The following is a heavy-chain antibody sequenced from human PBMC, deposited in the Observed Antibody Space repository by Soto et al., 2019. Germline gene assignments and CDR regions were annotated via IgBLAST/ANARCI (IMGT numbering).Heavy chain of an antibody. CDR1: GFTFSSYA. J-gene: IGHJ5*02. V-gene: IGHV3-23*01. D-gene: IGHD6-6*01. CDR2: ISGSGGST. Sequence: EVQLLESGGGLVQPGGSLRLSCAASGFTFSSYAMSWVRQAPGKGLEWVSAISGSGGSTYYAYSVKGRFTISRDNSKNTLYLQMNSLRAEDTAVYYCAKSPVSSSLVWWFDPWGQGTLVTVSS. CDR3: AKSPVSSSLVWWFDP.